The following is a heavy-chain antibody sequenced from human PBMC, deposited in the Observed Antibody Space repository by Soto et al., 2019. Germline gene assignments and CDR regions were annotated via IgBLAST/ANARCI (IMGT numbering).Heavy chain of an antibody. CDR1: GFTFSSYA. J-gene: IGHJ4*02. V-gene: IGHV3-23*01. D-gene: IGHD1-26*01. CDR2: ISGSGGST. CDR3: AWRRLSIVGATMGY. Sequence: GGSLRLSCAASGFTFSSYAMSWVRQAPGKGLEWVSAISGSGGSTYYADSVKGRFTISRDNSKNTLYLQMNSLRAEDTAVYYCAWRRLSIVGATMGYWGQGTLVTVSS.